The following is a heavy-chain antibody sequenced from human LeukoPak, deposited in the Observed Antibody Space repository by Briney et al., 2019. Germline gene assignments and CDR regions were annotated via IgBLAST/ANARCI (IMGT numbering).Heavy chain of an antibody. CDR2: IKQDGSEK. Sequence: PGGSLRLSCAASGFTFSSYWMSWVRQAPGKGLEWVANIKQDGSEKYYVDSVKGRFTISRDNAKNSLYLQMNSRRAEDTAVYYCARIVRLRYYYYYYYMDVWGKGTTVTVSS. J-gene: IGHJ6*03. V-gene: IGHV3-7*01. D-gene: IGHD3-16*02. CDR1: GFTFSSYW. CDR3: ARIVRLRYYYYYYYMDV.